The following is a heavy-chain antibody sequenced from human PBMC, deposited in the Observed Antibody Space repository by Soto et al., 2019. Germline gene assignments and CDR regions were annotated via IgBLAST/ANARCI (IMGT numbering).Heavy chain of an antibody. CDR2: IYYSGST. D-gene: IGHD4-17*01. Sequence: SETLSLTCTVSGGSISSSSYYWGWIRQPPGKGLEWIGSIYYSGSTYYNPSLKSRVTISVDTSKNQFSLKLSSVTAADTAVYYCASSRTDGGLRWYPYYYYYGMDVWGQGTTVTVS. V-gene: IGHV4-39*01. CDR3: ASSRTDGGLRWYPYYYYYGMDV. CDR1: GGSISSSSYY. J-gene: IGHJ6*02.